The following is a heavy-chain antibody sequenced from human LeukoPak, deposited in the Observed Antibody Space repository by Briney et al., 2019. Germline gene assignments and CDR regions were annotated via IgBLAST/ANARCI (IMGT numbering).Heavy chain of an antibody. J-gene: IGHJ4*02. CDR2: IYYSGSS. D-gene: IGHD5-18*01. V-gene: IGHV4-39*01. CDR3: ARHVDTATDYFDY. Sequence: SETLSLTCTVSGGSISSSSYYWGWIRQPPGKGLEWIGSIYYSGSSYYNPSLKSRVTISVHTSKNQFSLKLSSVTAADTAVYYCARHVDTATDYFDYWGQGTLITVSS. CDR1: GGSISSSSYY.